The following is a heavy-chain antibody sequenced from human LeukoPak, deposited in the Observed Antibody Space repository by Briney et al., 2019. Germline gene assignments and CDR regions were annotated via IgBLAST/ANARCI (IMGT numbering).Heavy chain of an antibody. J-gene: IGHJ4*02. V-gene: IGHV3-21*01. CDR2: ISSSSSYI. D-gene: IGHD7-27*01. CDR3: ARDSRTGAVDY. CDR1: GFTFRTYN. Sequence: GGSLRLSCAASGFTFRTYNMNWVRQAPGKGLEWVSSISSSSSYIYYADSVKGRFTISRDNAKNSLYLQMNSLRAEDTAVYYCARDSRTGAVDYWGQGTLVTVSS.